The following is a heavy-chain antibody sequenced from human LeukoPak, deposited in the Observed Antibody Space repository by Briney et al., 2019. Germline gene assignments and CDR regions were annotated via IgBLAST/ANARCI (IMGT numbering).Heavy chain of an antibody. J-gene: IGHJ4*02. Sequence: GGSLRLSCAASGFTFSSYGMHWVRQAPGKGLEWVTVIWYDGSNKYYADSVKGRFTISRDNSKNTLYLQMNSLRAEDTAVYYCARDGRSRYCFDYWGQGTLVTVSS. D-gene: IGHD4-17*01. V-gene: IGHV3-33*01. CDR3: ARDGRSRYCFDY. CDR2: IWYDGSNK. CDR1: GFTFSSYG.